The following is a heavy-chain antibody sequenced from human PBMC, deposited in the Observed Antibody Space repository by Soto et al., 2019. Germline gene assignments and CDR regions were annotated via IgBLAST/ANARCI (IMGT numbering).Heavy chain of an antibody. CDR2: SSATGTGT. J-gene: IGHJ4*02. V-gene: IGHV3-23*01. CDR1: GFTFSSYG. CDR3: AKDRRAGGNYGCYSDF. D-gene: IGHD2-21*02. Sequence: EVQLLESGGGLVQPGGSLRLSCAASGFTFSSYGMTWVRQAPGQGLEWVSFSSATGTGTYYADSVKGRFTISRDNAKNTVYLQMTSLRADDTAVYFCAKDRRAGGNYGCYSDFGGQGALVIVSS.